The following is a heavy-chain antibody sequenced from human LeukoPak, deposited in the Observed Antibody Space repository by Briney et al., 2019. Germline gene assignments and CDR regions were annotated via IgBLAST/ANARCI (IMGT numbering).Heavy chain of an antibody. D-gene: IGHD6-13*01. CDR3: ARGRVAAAGTAP. Sequence: ASVKVSCKASGYTFTSYYMHWVRQAPGQGLEWMGIINPSGGSTSYAQKFQGRVTMTRNTSISTAYMELSSLRSEDTAVYYCARGRVAAAGTAPWGQGTLVTVSS. V-gene: IGHV1-46*01. CDR2: INPSGGST. CDR1: GYTFTSYY. J-gene: IGHJ5*02.